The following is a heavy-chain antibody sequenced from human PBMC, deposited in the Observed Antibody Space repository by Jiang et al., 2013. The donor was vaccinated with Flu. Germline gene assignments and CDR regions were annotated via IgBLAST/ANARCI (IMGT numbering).Heavy chain of an antibody. V-gene: IGHV1-46*01. CDR1: GYTFTSYY. CDR3: ARDSGKPETYRWGYYFDY. Sequence: SGAEVKKPGASVKVSCKASGYTFTSYYIHWVRQAPGQGLEWMGIINPSGGGTSYAQKFQGRVTMTRDTSTSTVYMELSSLRSEDTAVYYCARDSGKPETYRWGYYFDYWGQGTLVTVSS. J-gene: IGHJ4*02. D-gene: IGHD3-10*01. CDR2: INPSGGGT.